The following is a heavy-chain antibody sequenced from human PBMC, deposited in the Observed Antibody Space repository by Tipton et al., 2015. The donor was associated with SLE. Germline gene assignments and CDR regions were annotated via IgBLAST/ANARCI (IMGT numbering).Heavy chain of an antibody. J-gene: IGHJ2*01. CDR2: IFYTGGA. Sequence: TLSLTCSVSGGSLSNSYWTWIRQSPGKGLEWVGSIFYTGGAHYNPSLTERVTISLDTSKSHFSLRLTSVTAADTAVYFCARRIPHHYYFDLWGRGTLVTVSS. D-gene: IGHD1-26*01. V-gene: IGHV4-59*01. CDR1: GGSLSNSY. CDR3: ARRIPHHYYFDL.